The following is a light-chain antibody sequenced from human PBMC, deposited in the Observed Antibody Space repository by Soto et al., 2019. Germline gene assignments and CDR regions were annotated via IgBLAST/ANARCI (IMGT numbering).Light chain of an antibody. Sequence: DIQMTQSPSTLSASVGDRVTITCRASQMIYTWLAWYQQKPGKAPKLLIYEASSLDVGVPSRFSGSGSGTELTLTISSLQPDDFATYYCQQYNTFWTFGQGTKVDIK. V-gene: IGKV1-5*03. CDR3: QQYNTFWT. J-gene: IGKJ1*01. CDR2: EAS. CDR1: QMIYTW.